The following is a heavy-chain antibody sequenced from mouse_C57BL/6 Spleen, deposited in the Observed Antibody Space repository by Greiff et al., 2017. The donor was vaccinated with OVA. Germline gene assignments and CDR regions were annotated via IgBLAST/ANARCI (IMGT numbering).Heavy chain of an antibody. CDR1: GFTFSSYG. Sequence: DVMLVESGGDLVKPGGSLKLSCAASGFTFSSYGMSWVRQTPDKRLEWVATISSGGSYTYYPDSVKGRFTISRDNAKNTLYLQMSSLKSEDTAMYYCARQGGPLYYAMDYWGQGTSVTVSS. J-gene: IGHJ4*01. V-gene: IGHV5-6*02. CDR2: ISSGGSYT. CDR3: ARQGGPLYYAMDY.